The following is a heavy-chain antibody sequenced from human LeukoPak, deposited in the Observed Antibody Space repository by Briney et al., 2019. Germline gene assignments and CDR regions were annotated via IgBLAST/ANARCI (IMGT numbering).Heavy chain of an antibody. D-gene: IGHD3-22*01. CDR1: GGSFSGYY. CDR3: ARTENDYYDSSGYYYAPPWWYFDL. CDR2: INHSGST. Sequence: SETLSLTCAVYGGSFSGYYWSWIRQPPGKGLEWIGEINHSGSTNYNPSLKSRVTITVDTSKNQFSLKLRSVTDADTAVYYCARTENDYYDSSGYYYAPPWWYFDLWGRGTLVTVSS. V-gene: IGHV4-34*01. J-gene: IGHJ2*01.